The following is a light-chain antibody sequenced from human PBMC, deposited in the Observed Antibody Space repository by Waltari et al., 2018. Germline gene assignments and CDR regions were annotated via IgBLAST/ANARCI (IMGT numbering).Light chain of an antibody. CDR2: GAS. CDR3: QQYNKWPPMYT. J-gene: IGKJ2*01. CDR1: ESERTN. Sequence: EIIMTQSPVPLSVSPGERAPLSCRASESERTNLAWYQQKTAQAPRPPIHGASTRATGIPARFSGSGSGTDVTRTISSLQSEDFAVYYWQQYNKWPPMYTFGQGTKLEIK. V-gene: IGKV3D-15*01.